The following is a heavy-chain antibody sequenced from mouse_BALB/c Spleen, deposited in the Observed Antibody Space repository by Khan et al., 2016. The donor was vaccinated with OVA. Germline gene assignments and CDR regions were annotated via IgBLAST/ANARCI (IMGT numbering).Heavy chain of an antibody. CDR3: ARHNYGPFAF. CDR2: ISSVSTYT. J-gene: IGHJ3*01. CDR1: GFTFSTYA. D-gene: IGHD1-1*01. Sequence: EVELVESGGGLVKPGGSLKLSCAASGFTFSTYAMSWVHQTPEKRLEWVATISSVSTYTYYPASVKGRFTISRDNATNTLYLQMSSLRSEDTAMYYCARHNYGPFAFWGRGTLVTVSA. V-gene: IGHV5-9-3*01.